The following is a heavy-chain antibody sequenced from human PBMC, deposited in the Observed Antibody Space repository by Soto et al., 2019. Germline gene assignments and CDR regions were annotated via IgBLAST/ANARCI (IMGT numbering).Heavy chain of an antibody. Sequence: GESLKISCNGSGYSFTSYWIGWVRQMPGKGLEWMGIIYPGDSDTRYSPSFQGQVTISADKSISTAYLQWSSLKASDTAMYYCARHPARDYYDSSGYLYWGQGTLVTVSS. CDR1: GYSFTSYW. CDR2: IYPGDSDT. V-gene: IGHV5-51*01. J-gene: IGHJ4*02. D-gene: IGHD3-22*01. CDR3: ARHPARDYYDSSGYLY.